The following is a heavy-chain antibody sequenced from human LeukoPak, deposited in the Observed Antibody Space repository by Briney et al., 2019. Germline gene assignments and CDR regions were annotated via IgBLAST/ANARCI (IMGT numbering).Heavy chain of an antibody. CDR3: PRVRPRGSGYYHFDY. Sequence: SETLSLTCAVSGYSISSGYYWGWIRQPPGKGLEWIGSIYHSGSTYYNPSLKSRVTISVDTSKNQFSLKLSSVTAADTAVYYCPRVRPRGSGYYHFDYWGQGTLVTVSS. D-gene: IGHD3-22*01. V-gene: IGHV4-38-2*01. CDR1: GYSISSGYY. CDR2: IYHSGST. J-gene: IGHJ4*02.